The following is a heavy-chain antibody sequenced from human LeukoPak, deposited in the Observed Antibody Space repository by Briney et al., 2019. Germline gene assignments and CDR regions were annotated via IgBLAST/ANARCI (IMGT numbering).Heavy chain of an antibody. J-gene: IGHJ6*03. CDR3: ARGLWFGELDV. CDR1: GGSISSYY. V-gene: IGHV4-59*08. D-gene: IGHD3-10*01. Sequence: PSETLSLTCTVSGGSISSYYWSWIRQPPGKGLEWIGYIYYSGSTNYNPSLKSRVTISVDTSKNQFSLKLCSVTAADTAVYYCARGLWFGELDVWGKGTTVTVSS. CDR2: IYYSGST.